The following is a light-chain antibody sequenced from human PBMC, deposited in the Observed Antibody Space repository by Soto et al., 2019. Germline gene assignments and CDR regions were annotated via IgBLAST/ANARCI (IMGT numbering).Light chain of an antibody. Sequence: EIVLTQSPGTLSLSPGERATLSCRASQGVSRTYLGWYQQKPGQAPRLLIYGASNRATGIPDRFSGSGSGTDFTLTISRLEPEDFAVYYCQQYDSSSWTFGQGTKVEIK. CDR3: QQYDSSSWT. CDR2: GAS. CDR1: QGVSRTY. V-gene: IGKV3-20*01. J-gene: IGKJ1*01.